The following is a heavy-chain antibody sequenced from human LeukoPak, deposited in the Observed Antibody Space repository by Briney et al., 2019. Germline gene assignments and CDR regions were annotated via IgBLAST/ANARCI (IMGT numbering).Heavy chain of an antibody. V-gene: IGHV3-23*01. Sequence: GGSLRLSCAASGFTFSSYAMSWVRQAPGKGLEWVSAISGSGGSTYYADSVKGRFTISRDNSKNTLYLQMNSLRAEDTAVYYCAKDLLRSRYFDWFAEGPWGQGTLVTVSS. CDR2: ISGSGGST. J-gene: IGHJ5*02. D-gene: IGHD3-9*01. CDR1: GFTFSSYA. CDR3: AKDLLRSRYFDWFAEGP.